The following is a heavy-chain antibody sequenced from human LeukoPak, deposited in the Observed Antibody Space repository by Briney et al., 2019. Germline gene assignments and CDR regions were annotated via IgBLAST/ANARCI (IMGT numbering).Heavy chain of an antibody. V-gene: IGHV4-59*08. Sequence: SETLSLTCTVSGGSISPYYWSWIRQPPGKGLECIGYIYYSGSTDYSPSLKSRVTISLDTSKNQFSLKLSSVTAADTAVYYCARIPAGPWGMDVWGQGTTVTVSS. CDR1: GGSISPYY. J-gene: IGHJ6*02. CDR2: IYYSGST. D-gene: IGHD2-2*01. CDR3: ARIPAGPWGMDV.